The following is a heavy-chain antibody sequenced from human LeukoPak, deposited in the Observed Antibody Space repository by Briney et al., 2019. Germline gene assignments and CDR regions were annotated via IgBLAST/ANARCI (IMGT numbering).Heavy chain of an antibody. J-gene: IGHJ4*02. Sequence: GGSLRLSCAASGFTFSSYSMNWVREAPGKGLEWVSSISSSSSYIHYADSVKGRFTISRDNAKSSLYLQMNSVRAEDTAVYHCAREYPRGAAAPDYWGQGTLVTVSS. V-gene: IGHV3-21*01. D-gene: IGHD6-13*01. CDR3: AREYPRGAAAPDY. CDR2: ISSSSSYI. CDR1: GFTFSSYS.